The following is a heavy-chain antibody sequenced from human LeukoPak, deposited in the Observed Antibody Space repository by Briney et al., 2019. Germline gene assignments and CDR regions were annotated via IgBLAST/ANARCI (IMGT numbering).Heavy chain of an antibody. Sequence: GRSLRLSCAASGFTFSSYGMHWVRQGPGKGLEWVAVFWYDGSKKYYADSVKGRFTISRDISKKTLYLQMDSLRVEDTAVYYCTRDAGLCVHDYWGQGTLVTDSS. CDR1: GFTFSSYG. CDR2: FWYDGSKK. CDR3: TRDAGLCVHDY. V-gene: IGHV3-33*01. D-gene: IGHD2-21*01. J-gene: IGHJ4*02.